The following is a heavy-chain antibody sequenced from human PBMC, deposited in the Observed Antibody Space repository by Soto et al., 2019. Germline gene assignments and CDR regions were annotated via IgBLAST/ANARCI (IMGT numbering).Heavy chain of an antibody. CDR2: IYYSGNS. D-gene: IGHD3-10*01. V-gene: IGHV4-39*01. Sequence: PSETLSLTCTVSGGSISSSSYYWGWIRQPPGKGLEWIGNIYYSGNSHYNPSLKSRVTISVDTAKNQFSLKLSSVTAADTAVYYCARQYYFGSGSYYNRPLDFWGQGTLVTVSS. CDR1: GGSISSSSYY. J-gene: IGHJ4*02. CDR3: ARQYYFGSGSYYNRPLDF.